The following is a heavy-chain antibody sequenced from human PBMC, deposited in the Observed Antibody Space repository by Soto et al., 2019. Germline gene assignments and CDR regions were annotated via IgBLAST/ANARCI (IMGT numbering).Heavy chain of an antibody. V-gene: IGHV4-59*01. Sequence: SETLSLTCTVSGGSIGSSYWSWIRQPPGKGLEWIAFIHDSGTTNYNPSLKSRTTISMDTSTNQFSLNVRSMTAADTAVYYCATGRWFDPWGQGTLVTVSS. CDR3: ATGRWFDP. CDR2: IHDSGTT. J-gene: IGHJ5*02. CDR1: GGSIGSSY.